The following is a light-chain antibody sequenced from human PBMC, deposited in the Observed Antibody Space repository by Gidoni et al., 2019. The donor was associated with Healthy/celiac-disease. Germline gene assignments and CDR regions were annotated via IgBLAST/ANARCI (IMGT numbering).Light chain of an antibody. CDR3: QQRSNWPPWT. V-gene: IGKV3-11*01. CDR2: DAS. J-gene: IGKJ1*01. CDR1: QRVSSY. Sequence: EIVLTQSPATLSLSPGERATLSCRASQRVSSYLAWYQQQPGQAPRRLIYDASNRATGIPARFSGSGSGTDFTLTISSLEPEDFAVYYCQQRSNWPPWTFGQGTKVEIK.